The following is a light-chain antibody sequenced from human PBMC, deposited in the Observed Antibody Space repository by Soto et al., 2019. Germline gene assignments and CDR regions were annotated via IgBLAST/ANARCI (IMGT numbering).Light chain of an antibody. V-gene: IGKV1-6*02. Sequence: AMRLKQSPSSLYAYVGDRVTITCRASQAIRTALGWYQQKPGKVPKLLIYAASILQSGAPSRFSGSGSGTDFTLTISSLQPEDFATYYCLLDFRYFWAFGQRTNVDI. CDR3: LLDFRYFWA. J-gene: IGKJ1*01. CDR2: AAS. CDR1: QAIRTA.